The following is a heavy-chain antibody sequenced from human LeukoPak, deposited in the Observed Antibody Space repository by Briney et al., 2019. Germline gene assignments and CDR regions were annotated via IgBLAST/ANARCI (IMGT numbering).Heavy chain of an antibody. V-gene: IGHV1-18*01. CDR2: ISAYDGDT. Sequence: ASVKVSCKASGYTFDDYGITWVRQAPGQGLEWMGWISAYDGDTNYAQSFQARVTMTRDTSTSTAYMELRALTSDDTAMYYCARPHATGKRGDSFSYDYWGQGTLVTVSS. CDR3: ARPHATGKRGDSFSYDY. D-gene: IGHD5-18*01. CDR1: GYTFDDYG. J-gene: IGHJ4*02.